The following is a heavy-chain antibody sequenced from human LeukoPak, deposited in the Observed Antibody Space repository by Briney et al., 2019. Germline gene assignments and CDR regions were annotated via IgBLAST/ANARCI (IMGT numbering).Heavy chain of an antibody. V-gene: IGHV4-39*01. J-gene: IGHJ4*02. CDR1: GGSISSSSYY. CDR2: IYYSGST. CDR3: ARHDDYGGKTGIDY. Sequence: PSQTLSLTCTVSGGSISSSSYYWGWIRQPPGKGLEWIGSIYYSGSTYYNPSLKSRVTISVDTSKNQFSLKLSSVTAADTAVYYCARHDDYGGKTGIDYWGQGTLVTVSS. D-gene: IGHD4-23*01.